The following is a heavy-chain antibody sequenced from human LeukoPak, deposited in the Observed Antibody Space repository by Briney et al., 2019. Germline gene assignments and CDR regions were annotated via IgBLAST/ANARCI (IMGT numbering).Heavy chain of an antibody. Sequence: PGGSLRLSCAASGFTFTNYAMHWVRQAPGKGLEYVSAISYNGGSTYHADSVKGRFTISRDNSKNTLYLQMGSLTAEDMGVYYCARRFAAQLAFVDVWGKGTTVTISS. J-gene: IGHJ6*04. D-gene: IGHD3-3*02. CDR2: ISYNGGST. CDR3: ARRFAAQLAFVDV. V-gene: IGHV3-64*02. CDR1: GFTFTNYA.